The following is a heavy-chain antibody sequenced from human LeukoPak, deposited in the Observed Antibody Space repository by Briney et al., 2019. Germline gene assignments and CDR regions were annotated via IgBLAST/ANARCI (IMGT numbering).Heavy chain of an antibody. CDR1: GYTFTSYG. V-gene: IGHV1-18*01. D-gene: IGHD7-27*01. CDR2: ISAYNGNT. Sequence: ASVKVSCKASGYTFTSYGISWVRQAPGQGLEWMGWISAYNGNTNYAQKLQGRVTMTTDTSTSTAYMELRSLRSDDTAVYYCASPGELGIDPYYFDYWGQGTLVTVSS. J-gene: IGHJ4*02. CDR3: ASPGELGIDPYYFDY.